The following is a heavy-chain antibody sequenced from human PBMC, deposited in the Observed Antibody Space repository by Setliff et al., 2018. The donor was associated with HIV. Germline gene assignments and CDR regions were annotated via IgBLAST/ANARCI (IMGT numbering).Heavy chain of an antibody. D-gene: IGHD3-22*01. CDR2: IYSDGST. J-gene: IGHJ4*02. CDR1: GFTVSSHY. Sequence: PGGSLRLSCAASGFTVSSHYMSWVRQAPGKGLEWVSTIYSDGSTYHADSVKGRFTLSRDTSKNTLSLQMSSLRPEDTAVFYCARVRLYSSALDYWGQGTLVTVSS. V-gene: IGHV3-66*02. CDR3: ARVRLYSSALDY.